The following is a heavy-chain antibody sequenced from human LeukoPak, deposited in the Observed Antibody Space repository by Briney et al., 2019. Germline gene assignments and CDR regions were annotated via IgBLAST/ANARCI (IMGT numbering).Heavy chain of an antibody. CDR3: ASGNFYGDYSLDY. D-gene: IGHD4-17*01. CDR1: GFTFSSYS. J-gene: IGHJ4*02. Sequence: PGGSLRLSCAASGFTFSSYSMNWVRQAPGKGLEWVSSISSSSSYIYYADSVKGRFTISRDNAKNSLYLQMNSLRAEDTAVYYCASGNFYGDYSLDYWGQGTLVTVSS. V-gene: IGHV3-21*01. CDR2: ISSSSSYI.